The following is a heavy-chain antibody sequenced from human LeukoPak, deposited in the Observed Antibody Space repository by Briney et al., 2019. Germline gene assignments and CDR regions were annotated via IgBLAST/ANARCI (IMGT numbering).Heavy chain of an antibody. V-gene: IGHV4-31*03. Sequence: SETLSLTCTVSGGSISSGGYYWSWIRQHPGKGLEWIGYIYYSGGTYYNPSLKSRVTISVDTSKNQFSLKLSSVTAADTAVYYCARGGSYRSLDYWGQGTLVTVSS. D-gene: IGHD3-16*02. CDR1: GGSISSGGYY. J-gene: IGHJ4*02. CDR3: ARGGSYRSLDY. CDR2: IYYSGGT.